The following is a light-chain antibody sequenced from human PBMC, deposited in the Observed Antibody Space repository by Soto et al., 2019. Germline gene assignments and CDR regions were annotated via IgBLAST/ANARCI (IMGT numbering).Light chain of an antibody. CDR2: EVS. CDR1: SSDVGGYNY. V-gene: IGLV2-14*01. J-gene: IGLJ1*01. Sequence: QSVLTQPASVSGSPGQSITISCTGTSSDVGGYNYVSWYQLHPGKAPKLMVYEVSNRPSGVSNRFSGSKSGNTASLTISGLQAEDEADYYCSSYTSSPADVFGTGTKVTVL. CDR3: SSYTSSPADV.